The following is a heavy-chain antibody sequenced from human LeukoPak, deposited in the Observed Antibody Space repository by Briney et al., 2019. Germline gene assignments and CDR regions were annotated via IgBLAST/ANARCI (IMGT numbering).Heavy chain of an antibody. CDR1: GYTFTNFG. CDR3: ARDRDYGDYNTQDLFVY. J-gene: IGHJ4*02. D-gene: IGHD4-17*01. V-gene: IGHV1-18*01. CDR2: ISAYNGNT. Sequence: ASVKVSCKASGYTFTNFGVSWVRQAPGQGLEWMGWISAYNGNTNYAQRLQGRVTMTTDTSTSTAYMELRSLRSDDTAVYYCARDRDYGDYNTQDLFVYWGQGTLVTVSS.